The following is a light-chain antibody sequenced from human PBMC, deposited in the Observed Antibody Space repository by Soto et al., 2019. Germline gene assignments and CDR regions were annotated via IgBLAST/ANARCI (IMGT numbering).Light chain of an antibody. CDR3: SSYTSNRYV. Sequence: QSALTQPASVSGSPGQSITISCTGTSSDVGGYKYVSWYQHHPGKAPKLMIFEFSNRPSGVSNRFSGSKSGNTASLTISGLQAEDEADYYCSSYTSNRYVFGTGTKLTVL. CDR1: SSDVGGYKY. V-gene: IGLV2-14*01. J-gene: IGLJ1*01. CDR2: EFS.